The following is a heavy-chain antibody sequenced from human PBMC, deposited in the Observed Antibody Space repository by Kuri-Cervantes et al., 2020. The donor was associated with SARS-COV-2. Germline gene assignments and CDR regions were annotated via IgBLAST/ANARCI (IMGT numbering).Heavy chain of an antibody. CDR2: INHSGST. Sequence: SETLSLTCAVYGGSFSGYYWGWIRQPPGKGLEWIGEINHSGSTNYNPSLKSRVTISVDTSKNQFSLKLSSVTAADTAVYYCARGVGAAVAGTLITIYYCYGMDVWCQGTTVTVSS. J-gene: IGHJ6*02. CDR1: GGSFSGYY. D-gene: IGHD6-19*01. V-gene: IGHV4-34*01. CDR3: ARGVGAAVAGTLITIYYCYGMDV.